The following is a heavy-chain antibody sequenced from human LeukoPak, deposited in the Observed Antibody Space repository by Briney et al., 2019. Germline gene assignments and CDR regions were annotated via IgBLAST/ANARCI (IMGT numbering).Heavy chain of an antibody. CDR1: GGTFSSYA. V-gene: IGHV1-69*04. Sequence: SVSLSCKASGGTFSSYAISWVRQAPGQGLEWMGRIIPILGIANYAQKFQGRVTITADKSTSTAYVELSSLRSEDTAVYYCASSGWGYCTNGVCFGGDYWGQGTL. D-gene: IGHD2-8*01. CDR2: IIPILGIA. J-gene: IGHJ4*02. CDR3: ASSGWGYCTNGVCFGGDY.